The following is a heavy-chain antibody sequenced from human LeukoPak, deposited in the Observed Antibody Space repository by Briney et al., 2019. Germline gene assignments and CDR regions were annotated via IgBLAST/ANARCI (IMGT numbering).Heavy chain of an antibody. J-gene: IGHJ4*02. Sequence: SETLSLTCDVSGASVSSSHWNWIRQLPGKGLEWIGCLSYTGKTDYNPSLTSRVTISLDTSKNQVPLKLRSVTAADTAVYYCSEGYFEPFDHWGQGTLVTVSS. CDR2: LSYTGKT. D-gene: IGHD2/OR15-2a*01. CDR1: GASVSSSH. CDR3: SEGYFEPFDH. V-gene: IGHV4-59*02.